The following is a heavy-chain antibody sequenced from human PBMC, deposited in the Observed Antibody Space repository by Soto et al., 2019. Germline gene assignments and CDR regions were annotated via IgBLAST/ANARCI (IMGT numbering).Heavy chain of an antibody. CDR3: ARGPRRLSNYDYVWGIPDPRAFDI. CDR1: GGSFSGYY. D-gene: IGHD3-16*01. Sequence: SETLSLTCAVYGGSFSGYYWSWIRQPPGKGLEWIGEINHSGSTNYNPSLKSRVTISVDTSKNQFSLKLSSVTAADTAVYYCARGPRRLSNYDYVWGIPDPRAFDIWGQGTMVTVSS. CDR2: INHSGST. V-gene: IGHV4-34*01. J-gene: IGHJ3*02.